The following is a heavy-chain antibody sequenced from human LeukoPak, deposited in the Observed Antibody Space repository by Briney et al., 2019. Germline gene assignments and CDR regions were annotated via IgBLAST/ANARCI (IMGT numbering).Heavy chain of an antibody. CDR3: AREIVVVPGPYSSPYWYFDL. CDR1: GYTFTGYY. Sequence: GASVKVSCKASGYTFTGYYMHWVRQAPGQGLEWMGRIIPILGIANYAQKFQGRVTITADKSTSTAYMELSSLRSEDTAVYYCAREIVVVPGPYSSPYWYFDLWGRGTLVTVSS. V-gene: IGHV1-69*04. J-gene: IGHJ2*01. D-gene: IGHD2-2*01. CDR2: IIPILGIA.